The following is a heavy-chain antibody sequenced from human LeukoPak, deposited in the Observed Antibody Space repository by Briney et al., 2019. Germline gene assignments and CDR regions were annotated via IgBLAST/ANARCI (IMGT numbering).Heavy chain of an antibody. CDR2: IHPNSGGT. V-gene: IGHV1-2*02. J-gene: IGHJ4*02. Sequence: ASVKVSCKASGYTFTSYDINWVRQATGQGLEWMGWIHPNSGGTNYAQKFQGRVTMTRDTSISTAYMELSRLRSDDTAVYYCARVIGFGELSLGYWGQGTLVTVSS. CDR1: GYTFTSYD. CDR3: ARVIGFGELSLGY. D-gene: IGHD3-10*01.